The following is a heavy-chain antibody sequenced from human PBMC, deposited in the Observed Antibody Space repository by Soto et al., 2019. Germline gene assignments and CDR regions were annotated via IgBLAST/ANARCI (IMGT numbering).Heavy chain of an antibody. D-gene: IGHD3-22*01. CDR3: ARSFSYYDSSGSVNWFDP. V-gene: IGHV1-46*01. CDR2: ISPSGGST. CDR1: GYTFTSYY. J-gene: IGHJ5*02. Sequence: ASVKVSCKASGYTFTSYYMHWVRQAPGQGLEWMGIISPSGGSTSYAQKFQGRVTMTRDTSTSTVYMELSSLRSEDTAVYYCARSFSYYDSSGSVNWFDPWGQGTLVTVSS.